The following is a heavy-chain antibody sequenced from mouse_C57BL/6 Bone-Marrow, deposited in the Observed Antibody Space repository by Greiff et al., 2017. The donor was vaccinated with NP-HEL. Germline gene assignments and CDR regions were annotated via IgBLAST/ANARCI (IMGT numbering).Heavy chain of an antibody. V-gene: IGHV1-55*01. Sequence: VQLQQPGAELVKPGASVKMSCKASGYTFTSYWITWVKQRPGQGLEWIGDIYPGSGSTNYNEKFKSKATLTVDTSSSTAYMQLSSLTSEDTAVYYCAAHYDGSSYGYFDVWGTGTTVTVSS. J-gene: IGHJ1*03. CDR2: IYPGSGST. D-gene: IGHD1-1*01. CDR1: GYTFTSYW. CDR3: AAHYDGSSYGYFDV.